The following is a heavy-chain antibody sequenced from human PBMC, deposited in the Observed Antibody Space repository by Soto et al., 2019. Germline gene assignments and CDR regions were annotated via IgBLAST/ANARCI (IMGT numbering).Heavy chain of an antibody. CDR2: ISSSSSYI. Sequence: GGSLRLSCAASGFTFSLYSMILFRQAPGKGLESVSSISSSSSYIYYADSMKGRFTLSRDNAQNSLYLQMNSLRVDDTAVYYCVRARATDSRPDYWGQGTLVTVSS. J-gene: IGHJ4*02. CDR1: GFTFSLYS. D-gene: IGHD3-22*01. V-gene: IGHV3-21*01. CDR3: VRARATDSRPDY.